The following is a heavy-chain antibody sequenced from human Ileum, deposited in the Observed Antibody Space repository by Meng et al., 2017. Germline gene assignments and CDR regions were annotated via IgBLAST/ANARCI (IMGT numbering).Heavy chain of an antibody. CDR1: GFTFSSYA. Sequence: EVQLLESGGGLVQPGGSLRLSCTASGFTFSSYAMGWVRQAPGKGLEWVSAISGSSVSTYYADSVKGRFTISRDNSKTTLYLQMNSLRVEDTAIYYCAKAYIQLRGIDYWGQGTLVTVSS. D-gene: IGHD5-18*01. V-gene: IGHV3-23*01. CDR2: ISGSSVST. J-gene: IGHJ4*02. CDR3: AKAYIQLRGIDY.